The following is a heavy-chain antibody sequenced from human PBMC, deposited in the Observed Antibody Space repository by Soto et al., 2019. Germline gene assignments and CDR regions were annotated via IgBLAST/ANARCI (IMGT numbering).Heavy chain of an antibody. CDR3: ARSGRVVVAATFLLSPTRRFDY. V-gene: IGHV4-34*01. CDR2: INHSGST. J-gene: IGHJ4*02. Sequence: PSETLSLTCAVYGGSFSGYYWSWIRQPPGKGLEWIGEINHSGSTNYNPSLKSRVTISVDTSKNQFSLKLSSVTAADTAVYYCARSGRVVVAATFLLSPTRRFDYWGQGTLVTVSS. CDR1: GGSFSGYY. D-gene: IGHD2-15*01.